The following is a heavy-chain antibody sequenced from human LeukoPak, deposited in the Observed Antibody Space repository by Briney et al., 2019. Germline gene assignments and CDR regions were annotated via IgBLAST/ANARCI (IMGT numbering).Heavy chain of an antibody. J-gene: IGHJ4*02. CDR2: IRYDGSNK. V-gene: IGHV3-30*02. D-gene: IGHD5-12*01. CDR3: ANREVADY. Sequence: GGSLRLSCAASGFTFSSYGMHWVGEAPGKGLEWVAFIRYDGSNKYYADSVKGRFTISRDNSKNTLYLQMNSLRAEDTAVYYCANREVADYWGQGTLVTVSS. CDR1: GFTFSSYG.